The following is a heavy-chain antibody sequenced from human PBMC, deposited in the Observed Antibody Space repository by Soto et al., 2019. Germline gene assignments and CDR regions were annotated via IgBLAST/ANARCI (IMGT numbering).Heavy chain of an antibody. V-gene: IGHV3-64*01. J-gene: IGHJ5*02. CDR3: AKATYSSSWYRGCWFDP. CDR1: GFTLSGYA. CDR2: ISGNGVGT. Sequence: PGGSLRLSCAASGFTLSGYAMDWVRQAPGKGLEYVSGISGNGVGTYYANSVQGRFTISRDNSKNTLYLQMNSLRAEDTAVYYCAKATYSSSWYRGCWFDPWGQGTLVTVSS. D-gene: IGHD6-13*01.